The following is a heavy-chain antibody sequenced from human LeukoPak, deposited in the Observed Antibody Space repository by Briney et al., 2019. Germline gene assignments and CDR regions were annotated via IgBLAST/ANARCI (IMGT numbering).Heavy chain of an antibody. CDR2: IYNSGGT. CDR1: GGSISTSSNY. V-gene: IGHV4-39*07. J-gene: IGHJ4*02. Sequence: PSETLSLTCTVSGGSISTSSNYWGWIRQPPGKGLEWIGSIYNSGGTYYNPSLKSRVTISVDTSNNQFSLKLISVTAADTAVYYCARGRANFDYWGQGTLVTVSS. CDR3: ARGRANFDY.